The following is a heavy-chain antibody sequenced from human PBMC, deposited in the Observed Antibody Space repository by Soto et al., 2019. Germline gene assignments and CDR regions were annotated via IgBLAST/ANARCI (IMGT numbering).Heavy chain of an antibody. Sequence: QVHLVQSGAEVKKPGSSVTVSCKASGGTFSTYAIGWVRQVPGQGLEWMGGIIPMFGRPNDAQKFQDRVAITAGESTTTACMELRSLRSEDTGIYYCATGRGHAYGLGGGYPFDPGGQGTLVTVSS. D-gene: IGHD1-26*01. V-gene: IGHV1-69*01. CDR2: IIPMFGRP. J-gene: IGHJ5*02. CDR3: ATGRGHAYGLGGGYPFDP. CDR1: GGTFSTYA.